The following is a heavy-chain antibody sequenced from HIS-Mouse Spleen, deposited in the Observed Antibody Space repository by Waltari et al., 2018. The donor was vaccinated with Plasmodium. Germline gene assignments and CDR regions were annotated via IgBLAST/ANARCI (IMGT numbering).Heavy chain of an antibody. CDR3: ASSGSGSYYY. J-gene: IGHJ4*02. Sequence: QVQLQQWGAGLLKPSETLSLTCAVYGGSFSGYYWSWIRQPPGKGLEWIGEINHSGSTNDNPSCKSRVTISVDTSKNQFALKLSSVTAADTAVYYCASSGSGSYYYWGQGTLVTVSS. D-gene: IGHD3-10*01. CDR1: GGSFSGYY. V-gene: IGHV4-34*01. CDR2: INHSGST.